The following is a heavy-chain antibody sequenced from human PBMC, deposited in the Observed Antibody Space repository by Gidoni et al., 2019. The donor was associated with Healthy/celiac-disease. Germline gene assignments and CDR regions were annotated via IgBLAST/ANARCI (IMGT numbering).Heavy chain of an antibody. CDR2: IWYDGSNK. J-gene: IGHJ4*02. D-gene: IGHD3-3*01. V-gene: IGHV3-33*01. CDR1: ASTFSSYG. Sequence: QVQLVDSGGGVVQPGRSLRLSCAASASTFSSYGMHWVRQAPGKGLEGVAVIWYDGSNKYYADSVKGRFTISRDNSKNTLYLKMNSLRAEDTAVYYCARVSLCCGDFRELDYWGQGTLVTVSS. CDR3: ARVSLCCGDFRELDY.